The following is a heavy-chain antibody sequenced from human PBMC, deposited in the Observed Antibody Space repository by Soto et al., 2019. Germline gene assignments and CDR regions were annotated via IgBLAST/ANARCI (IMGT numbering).Heavy chain of an antibody. J-gene: IGHJ3*02. Sequence: QITLKESGPTLVKPTQTLTLTCTFSGFSLSTSGVGVGWIRQPPGKALEWLALIYWDDDKRYSPSLKSRLTITKDTSKNQVVLTMTNMDPVDTATYYCAHSLILLWFWELGAFDIWGQGTMVTVSS. V-gene: IGHV2-5*02. D-gene: IGHD3-10*01. CDR1: GFSLSTSGVG. CDR3: AHSLILLWFWELGAFDI. CDR2: IYWDDDK.